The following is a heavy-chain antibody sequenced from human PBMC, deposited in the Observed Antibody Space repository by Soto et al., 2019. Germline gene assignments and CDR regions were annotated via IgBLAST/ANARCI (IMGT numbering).Heavy chain of an antibody. CDR2: ISAYNGNT. J-gene: IGHJ3*02. CDR3: ARDPPSHHDQPEYSSSSNDAFDI. CDR1: GYTFTSYG. D-gene: IGHD6-6*01. Sequence: ASVKVSCKASGYTFTSYGISWVRQAPGQGLEWMGWISAYNGNTNYAQKLQGRVTMTTDTSTSTAYMELRSLRSDDTAVYYCARDPPSHHDQPEYSSSSNDAFDIWGQGTMVTVSS. V-gene: IGHV1-18*01.